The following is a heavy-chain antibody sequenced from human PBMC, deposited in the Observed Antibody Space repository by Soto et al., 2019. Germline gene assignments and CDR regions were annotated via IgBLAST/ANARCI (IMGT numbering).Heavy chain of an antibody. D-gene: IGHD3-3*01. V-gene: IGHV4-30-4*01. J-gene: IGHJ4*02. CDR1: VASVTSGDYY. CDR2: MHDSGTT. CDR3: ARGGLYDLWSGLFD. Sequence: SETLSLTCSFSVASVTSGDYYWNWIRQTPGTGLEWLGYMHDSGTTSYNPSLKSRVTISRDTSKNQFSLKLTSVSAADTAVYFCARGGLYDLWSGLFDWGQGIRVTVSS.